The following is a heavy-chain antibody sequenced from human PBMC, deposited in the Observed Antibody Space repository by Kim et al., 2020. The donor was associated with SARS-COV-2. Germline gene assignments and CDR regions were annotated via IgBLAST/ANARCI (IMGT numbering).Heavy chain of an antibody. CDR3: ARGVLRYFDWANAFDI. D-gene: IGHD3-9*01. J-gene: IGHJ3*02. V-gene: IGHV3-30*04. CDR2: ISYDGSNK. Sequence: GGSLRLSCAASGFTFSSYAMHWVRQAPGKGLEWVAVISYDGSNKYYADSVKGRFTISRDNSKNTLYLQMNSLRAEDTAVYYCARGVLRYFDWANAFDIWG. CDR1: GFTFSSYA.